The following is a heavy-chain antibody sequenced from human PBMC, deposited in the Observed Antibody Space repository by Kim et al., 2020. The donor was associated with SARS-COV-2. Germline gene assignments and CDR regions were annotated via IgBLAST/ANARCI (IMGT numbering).Heavy chain of an antibody. CDR3: ARDQGRDGYND. Sequence: SETLSLTCSVSGDSVSSYYWSWIRQPPGKGLEWIGYMHYSGNTNYNASLKSRVSISVVTSKNHFSLNLRSVTAADTAVYYCARDQGRDGYNDWGQGTLVTVSS. D-gene: IGHD5-12*01. CDR1: GDSVSSYY. V-gene: IGHV4-59*02. CDR2: MHYSGNT. J-gene: IGHJ4*02.